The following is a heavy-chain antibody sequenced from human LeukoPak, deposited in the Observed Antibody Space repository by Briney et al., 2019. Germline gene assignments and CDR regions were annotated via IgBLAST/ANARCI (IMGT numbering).Heavy chain of an antibody. D-gene: IGHD2-15*01. CDR2: ISGSGGST. V-gene: IGHV3-23*01. CDR1: GFTFSSYA. J-gene: IGHJ4*02. Sequence: GGSLRLSCAASGFTFSSYAMNWVRQAPGKGLEWVSAISGSGGSTYYADSVKGRFTISRDNSKNTLYLQMNSLRPEDTAVYYCARSIGNGRFDYWGQGTLVTVSS. CDR3: ARSIGNGRFDY.